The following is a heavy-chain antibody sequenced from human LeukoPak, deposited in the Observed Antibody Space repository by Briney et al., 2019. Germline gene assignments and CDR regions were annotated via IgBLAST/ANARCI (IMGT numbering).Heavy chain of an antibody. CDR2: IYPGDSHT. V-gene: IGHV5-51*01. Sequence: GESLKISCKGSGYSFTRYWIGWVRQMPGKGLEWMGIIYPGDSHTRYSPSFQGQVTISADKSISTAYLQWSSLKASDTAMYYRARRGSTSHYYMDVWGKGTTVTVSS. J-gene: IGHJ6*03. CDR1: GYSFTRYW. CDR3: ARRGSTSHYYMDV. D-gene: IGHD2-2*01.